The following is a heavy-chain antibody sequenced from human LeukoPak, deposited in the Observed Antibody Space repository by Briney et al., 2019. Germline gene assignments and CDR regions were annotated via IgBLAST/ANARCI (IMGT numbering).Heavy chain of an antibody. CDR2: IFYSGST. D-gene: IGHD2-15*01. Sequence: SSETLSLTCTVSGGSISSYYWSWIRQPPGKGLEWIGFIFYSGSTNYNPSLKSRVTISVDTSKNQFSLKLSSVTAADTAVYYCARHASTYCSGGSCSSPGFDYWGQGALVTVSS. V-gene: IGHV4-59*08. J-gene: IGHJ4*02. CDR1: GGSISSYY. CDR3: ARHASTYCSGGSCSSPGFDY.